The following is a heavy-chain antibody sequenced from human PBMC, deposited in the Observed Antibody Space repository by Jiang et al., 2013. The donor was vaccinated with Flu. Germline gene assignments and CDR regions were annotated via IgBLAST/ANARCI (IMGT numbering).Heavy chain of an antibody. D-gene: IGHD6-13*01. CDR1: GDSVSSNSAA. CDR2: TYYRSKWYN. CDR3: AREGLYSRTGGYNWFDP. Sequence: SQTLSLTCAISGDSVSSNSAAWNWIRQSPSRGLEWLGRTYYRSKWYNDYAVSVKSRITINPDTSKNQFSLQLNSVTPEDTAVYYCAREGLYSRTGGYNWFDPWGQGTLVTVSS. J-gene: IGHJ5*02. V-gene: IGHV6-1*01.